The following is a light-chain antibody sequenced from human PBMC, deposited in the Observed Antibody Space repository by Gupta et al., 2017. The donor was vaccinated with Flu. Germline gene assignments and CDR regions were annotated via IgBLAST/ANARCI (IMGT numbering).Light chain of an antibody. J-gene: IGLJ2*01. Sequence: QSVLTQPPPASGTPGQRVTISCSGSSSNIGHSSVTWYQQLPGAAPRLLFYSNDPRPSGVPYRFSASKSGTSGSLAISGLHSEDEADYYCASWDDNLSAVIFGGGTKLTVL. V-gene: IGLV1-44*01. CDR1: SSNIGHSS. CDR3: ASWDDNLSAVI. CDR2: SND.